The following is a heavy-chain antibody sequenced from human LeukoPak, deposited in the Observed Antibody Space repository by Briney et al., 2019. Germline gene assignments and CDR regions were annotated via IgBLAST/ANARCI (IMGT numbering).Heavy chain of an antibody. CDR1: GGSISSSSSF. V-gene: IGHV4-39*01. CDR3: ARHTDYYGSGRTYFDY. J-gene: IGHJ4*02. D-gene: IGHD3-10*01. CDR2: VYYSGST. Sequence: SETLSLTCTVSGGSISSSSSFWGWIRQPPGKGLEWIGGVYYSGSTYYNPSLKSRVTISVDTSKNQFSLKLSSVTAADTAVYYCARHTDYYGSGRTYFDYWGQGTLVTVSS.